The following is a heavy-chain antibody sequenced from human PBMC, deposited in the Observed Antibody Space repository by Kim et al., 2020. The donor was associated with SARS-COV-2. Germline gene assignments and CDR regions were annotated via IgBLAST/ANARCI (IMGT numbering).Heavy chain of an antibody. V-gene: IGHV3-23*01. J-gene: IGHJ3*02. CDR2: ISGSGGST. Sequence: GGSLRLSCAASGFTFSNYAMSWVRQAPGKGLEWVSTISGSGGSTYYGDSVKGRFTISRDNSKNTLYLQMNSLRAEETAIYYCAKDFHYYDSSGYYYPNAFDIWGQGTMVTVSS. CDR3: AKDFHYYDSSGYYYPNAFDI. CDR1: GFTFSNYA. D-gene: IGHD3-22*01.